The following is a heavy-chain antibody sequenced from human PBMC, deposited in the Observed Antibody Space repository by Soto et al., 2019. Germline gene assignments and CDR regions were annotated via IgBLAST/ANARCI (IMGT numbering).Heavy chain of an antibody. J-gene: IGHJ4*02. CDR2: INHSGST. V-gene: IGHV4-34*01. CDR1: GGSFSGYY. Sequence: PSETLSLTCAVYGGSFSGYYWSWIRQPPGKWLEWIGEINHSGSTNYNPSLKSRVTISVDTSKNQFSLKLSSVTAADTAVYYCARGRGYSYGYFFDYWGQGTLVNVSS. D-gene: IGHD5-18*01. CDR3: ARGRGYSYGYFFDY.